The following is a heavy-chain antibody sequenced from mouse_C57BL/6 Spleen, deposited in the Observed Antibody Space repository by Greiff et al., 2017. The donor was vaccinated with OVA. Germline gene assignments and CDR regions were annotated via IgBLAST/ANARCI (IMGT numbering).Heavy chain of an antibody. Sequence: VQLVESGGGLVKPGGSLKLSCAASGFTFSSYTMSWVRQTPEKRLEWVATISGGGGNTYSPARVQGRFTISRDNAKNTLYLPMSCLRSEDTALYYCAIQRSSGYDWFAFWGPGTLVTVSA. V-gene: IGHV5-9*01. CDR2: ISGGGGNT. CDR3: AIQRSSGYDWFAF. J-gene: IGHJ3*01. CDR1: GFTFSSYT. D-gene: IGHD3-2*02.